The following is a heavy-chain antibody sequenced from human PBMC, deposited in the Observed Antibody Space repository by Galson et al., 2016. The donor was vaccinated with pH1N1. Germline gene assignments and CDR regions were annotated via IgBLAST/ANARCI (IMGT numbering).Heavy chain of an antibody. CDR2: ISDTGDYT. V-gene: IGHV3-11*05. D-gene: IGHD3-22*01. CDR1: GFSFSDYY. Sequence: SLRLSCAASGFSFSDYYMSWVRQSPGEGLEWIAYISDTGDYTKYADSVKGRFTTSRDNVKNLLFLHMNRLRVEDTAVYYCVRAGYYFDSSGHYPGHFDYWGRGTLGSVSS. CDR3: VRAGYYFDSSGHYPGHFDY. J-gene: IGHJ4*02.